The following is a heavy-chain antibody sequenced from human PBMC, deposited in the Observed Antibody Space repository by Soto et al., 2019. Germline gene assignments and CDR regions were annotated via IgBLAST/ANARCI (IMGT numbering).Heavy chain of an antibody. CDR2: IYYIGNT. D-gene: IGHD1-1*01. J-gene: IGHJ5*02. CDR3: ARRGSAVSVATGFDP. CDR1: GGSISSYY. Sequence: SETXSLTCTVPGGSISSYYWSWIRQPPGKGLEWIGYIYYIGNTYYNPSLKSRVTISIDTSENQFSLRLNSVTAADTAVYFCARRGSAVSVATGFDPWGQGTPVTVSS. V-gene: IGHV4-59*04.